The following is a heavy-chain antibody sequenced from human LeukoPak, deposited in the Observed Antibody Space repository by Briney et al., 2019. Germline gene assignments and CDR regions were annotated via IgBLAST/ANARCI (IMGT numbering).Heavy chain of an antibody. D-gene: IGHD4-11*01. CDR3: ARDQAYSFDY. CDR1: GFTFSNSA. V-gene: IGHV3-21*01. J-gene: IGHJ4*02. Sequence: GGSLRLSCAASGFTFSNSAMNWVRQVPGKGLEWVSSIDYDSSHIYYAASVRGRFTISRDNARNSVYLQMDSLRAEDTAVYYCARDQAYSFDYWGQGTLVTVSS. CDR2: IDYDSSHI.